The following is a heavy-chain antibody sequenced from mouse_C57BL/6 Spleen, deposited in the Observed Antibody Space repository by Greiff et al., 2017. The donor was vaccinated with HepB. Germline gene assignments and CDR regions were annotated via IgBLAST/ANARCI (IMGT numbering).Heavy chain of an antibody. V-gene: IGHV7-3*01. CDR3: ARYMNDGFAY. CDR2: IRNKANGYTT. J-gene: IGHJ3*01. D-gene: IGHD2-12*01. Sequence: DVMLVESGGGLVQPGGSLSLSCAASGFTFTDYYMSWVRQPPGKALEWLGFIRNKANGYTTEYSASVKGRFTISRDNSQSILYLQMNALRAEDSATYYCARYMNDGFAYWGQGTLVTVSA. CDR1: GFTFTDYY.